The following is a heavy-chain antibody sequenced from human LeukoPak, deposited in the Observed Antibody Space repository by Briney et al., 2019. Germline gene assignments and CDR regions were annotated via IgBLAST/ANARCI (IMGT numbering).Heavy chain of an antibody. CDR3: ARDVARTIDY. CDR2: INPSGGST. D-gene: IGHD5-12*01. V-gene: IGHV1-46*01. J-gene: IGHJ4*02. Sequence: WMGIINPSGGSTSYAQKFQGRVTMTRDTSTSTVYMELSSLRSEDTAVYYCARDVARTIDYWGQGTLVTVSS.